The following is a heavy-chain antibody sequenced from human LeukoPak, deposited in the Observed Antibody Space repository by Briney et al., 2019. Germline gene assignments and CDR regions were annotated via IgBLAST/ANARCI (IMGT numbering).Heavy chain of an antibody. CDR3: ARDAYCSSTSCYVP. J-gene: IGHJ5*02. V-gene: IGHV3-48*01. CDR2: ISSSSSTI. D-gene: IGHD2-2*01. Sequence: GGSLRLSCAASGFTFSSYSMNWVRQAPGKRLEWVSYISSSSSTIYYAASVKGRFTISRDNDKNSLYLQMNSLRAEDTAVYYCARDAYCSSTSCYVPWGQGTLVTVSS. CDR1: GFTFSSYS.